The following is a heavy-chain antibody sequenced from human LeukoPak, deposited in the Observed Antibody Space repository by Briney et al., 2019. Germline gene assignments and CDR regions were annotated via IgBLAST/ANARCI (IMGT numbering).Heavy chain of an antibody. J-gene: IGHJ4*01. CDR2: IRSKTYGGTT. CDR3: ASPDFDY. Sequence: QPGGSLRLSCTTSGFTFGDYAMSWVRQAPGKGLEWVGFIRSKTYGGTTEYAASVKGRFIISRDDSKSTAYLQMNSLKTGDTAVYYCASPDFDYWGQGTLVTVSS. V-gene: IGHV3-49*04. CDR1: GFTFGDYA.